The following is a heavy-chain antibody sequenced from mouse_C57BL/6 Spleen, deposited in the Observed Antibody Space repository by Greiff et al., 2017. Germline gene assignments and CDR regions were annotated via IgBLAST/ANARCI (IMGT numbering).Heavy chain of an antibody. Sequence: DVKLQESGPGLVKPSQSLSLTCSVTGYSITSGYYWNWIRQFPGNKLEWMGYISYDGSNNYNPSLKNRISITRDTSKNQFFLKLNSVTTEDTATYYCARVTTVVAPLDYWGQGTTLTVSS. J-gene: IGHJ2*01. D-gene: IGHD1-1*01. V-gene: IGHV3-6*01. CDR3: ARVTTVVAPLDY. CDR1: GYSITSGYY. CDR2: ISYDGSN.